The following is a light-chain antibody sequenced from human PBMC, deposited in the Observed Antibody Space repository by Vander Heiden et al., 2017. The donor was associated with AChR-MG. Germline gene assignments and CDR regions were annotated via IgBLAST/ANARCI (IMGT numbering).Light chain of an antibody. CDR2: EVT. CDR3: CSYAGTWSLV. V-gene: IGLV2-23*02. Sequence: SALTQPASVPGPPGQSPTSPCTGTTSDIGGYDLVSWYLQHPGKAPKLLISEVTRRPSGDSFRFSGSKSDNTASLTVSGLHSDDEADYYCCSYAGTWSLVFGGGTRLTVL. J-gene: IGLJ3*02. CDR1: TSDIGGYDL.